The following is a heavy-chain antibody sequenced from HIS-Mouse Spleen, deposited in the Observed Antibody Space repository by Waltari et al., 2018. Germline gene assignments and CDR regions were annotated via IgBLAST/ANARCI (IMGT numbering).Heavy chain of an antibody. J-gene: IGHJ3*02. CDR3: ARDGSGSYYNVNAFDI. Sequence: EVQLVESGGGLVQPGGSLRLSCAASGFTFSSYWMHWVRQAPGRGLGWVSRINSDVRSTSSADSVKGRFTISRDNAKNTLYLQMNSLRAEGTAVYYCARDGSGSYYNVNAFDIWGQGTMVTVSS. V-gene: IGHV3-74*01. D-gene: IGHD3-10*01. CDR1: GFTFSSYW. CDR2: INSDVRST.